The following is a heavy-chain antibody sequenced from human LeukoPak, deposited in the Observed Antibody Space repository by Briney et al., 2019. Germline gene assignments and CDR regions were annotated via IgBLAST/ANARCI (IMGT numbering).Heavy chain of an antibody. V-gene: IGHV4-39*01. Sequence: SETLSLTCSVSGASINDYYWSWIRQPPGKGLEWIGSIYYSGSTYYNPPLKSRVTISVDTSKNQFSLKLSSVTAADTAVYYCASPFDLWGRGTLVTVSS. CDR3: ASPFDL. CDR2: IYYSGST. CDR1: GASINDYY. J-gene: IGHJ2*01.